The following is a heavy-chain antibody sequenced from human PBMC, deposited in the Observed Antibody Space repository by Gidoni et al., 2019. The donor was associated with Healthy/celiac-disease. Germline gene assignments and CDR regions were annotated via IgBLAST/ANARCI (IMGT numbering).Heavy chain of an antibody. CDR2: IKSKTDGGTT. J-gene: IGHJ4*02. V-gene: IGHV3-15*07. Sequence: EVQLVASGGGLVKPGGSLRLSWAASGFTFSNAWLNWVRQAPGKGLEWVGRIKSKTDGGTTDYAAPVKGRFTISRDDSKNTLYLQMNSLKTEDTAVYYCTTLNQQLATFDYWGQGTLVTVSS. CDR1: GFTFSNAW. D-gene: IGHD6-13*01. CDR3: TTLNQQLATFDY.